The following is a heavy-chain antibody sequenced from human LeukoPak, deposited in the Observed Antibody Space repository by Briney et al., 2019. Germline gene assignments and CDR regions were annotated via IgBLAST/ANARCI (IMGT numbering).Heavy chain of an antibody. Sequence: ASVKVSCKASGGTFSSYAISWVRQAPGQGLEWMGGIIPIFGTANYAQKFQGRVTITADGSTSTAYMELSSLRSEDTAVYYCARDDYGDYVTDYWGQGTLVTVSS. CDR2: IIPIFGTA. J-gene: IGHJ4*02. CDR3: ARDDYGDYVTDY. D-gene: IGHD4-17*01. V-gene: IGHV1-69*13. CDR1: GGTFSSYA.